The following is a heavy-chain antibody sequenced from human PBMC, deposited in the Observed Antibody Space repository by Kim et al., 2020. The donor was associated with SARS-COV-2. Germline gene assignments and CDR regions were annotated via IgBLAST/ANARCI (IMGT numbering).Heavy chain of an antibody. Sequence: GGSLRLSCVASGFTFSNYWMHWVRQAPGKGLVWVSRTTPDGTTTDYADSVKGRFTVSRDNAKNTLYVQMSSLRIEDTAMYYCTRVQNGFAGAFDILGQGT. J-gene: IGHJ3*02. CDR3: TRVQNGFAGAFDI. CDR2: TTPDGTTT. CDR1: GFTFSNYW. D-gene: IGHD1-1*01. V-gene: IGHV3-74*01.